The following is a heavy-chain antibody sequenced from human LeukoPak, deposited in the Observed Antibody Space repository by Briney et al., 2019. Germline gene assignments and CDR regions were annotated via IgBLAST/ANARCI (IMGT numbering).Heavy chain of an antibody. CDR1: GFTFSSYW. D-gene: IGHD3-22*01. CDR2: IKQDGSEK. V-gene: IGHV3-7*01. J-gene: IGHJ4*02. CDR3: ARDTNDSSGYYSGY. Sequence: PGGSLRLSCAASGFTFSSYWMTWVRQAPGKGLEWVANIKQDGSEKYYVDSVKGRFTISRDNAKNSLYLQMNSLRAEDTAVYYCARDTNDSSGYYSGYWGQGTLVIVSS.